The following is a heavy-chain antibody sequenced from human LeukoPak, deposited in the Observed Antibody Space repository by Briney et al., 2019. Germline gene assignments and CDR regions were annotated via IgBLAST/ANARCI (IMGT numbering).Heavy chain of an antibody. J-gene: IGHJ6*03. V-gene: IGHV4-61*02. CDR1: GGSISSGTYY. CDR3: AREGTIRAYYYMDV. CDR2: IYISGST. D-gene: IGHD3-10*01. Sequence: ASETLSLTSTVSGGSISSGTYYWSWIRQPAGKGLEWIGRIYISGSTNYNPSLESRVTVSVDTSKNQFSLKLSSVTAADTAVYYSAREGTIRAYYYMDVWGKGTTVTVSS.